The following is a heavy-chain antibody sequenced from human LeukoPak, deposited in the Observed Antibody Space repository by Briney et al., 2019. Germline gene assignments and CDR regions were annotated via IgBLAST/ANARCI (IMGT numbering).Heavy chain of an antibody. CDR3: ARARPPCSSTSCYALVVGFDY. CDR1: GFTFSSYW. J-gene: IGHJ4*02. D-gene: IGHD2-2*01. V-gene: IGHV3-74*01. CDR2: INSDGSST. Sequence: GGSLRLSCAASGFTFSSYWMHWVRHAPGNGLVWVSRINSDGSSTSYADSVKSRFTISRDNAKNTLYLQMNSLRAEDTAVYYCARARPPCSSTSCYALVVGFDYGGQGTLVTVSS.